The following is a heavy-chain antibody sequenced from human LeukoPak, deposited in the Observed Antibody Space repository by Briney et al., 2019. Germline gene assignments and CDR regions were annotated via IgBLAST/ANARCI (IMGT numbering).Heavy chain of an antibody. V-gene: IGHV3-30*04. CDR2: ISYDGSNK. J-gene: IGHJ4*02. CDR1: GFTFSSYA. Sequence: PGGSLRLSCAASGFTFSSYAMHWVRQAPGKGLEWVAVISYDGSNKYYADSVKGRFTISRDNSKNTLYLQMNSLRAEDTAVYYCARIPANAIVGYEYWGQGPLVTVSS. D-gene: IGHD1-26*01. CDR3: ARIPANAIVGYEY.